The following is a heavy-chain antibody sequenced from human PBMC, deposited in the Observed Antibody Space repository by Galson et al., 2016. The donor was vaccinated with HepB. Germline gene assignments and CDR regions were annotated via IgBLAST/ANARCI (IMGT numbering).Heavy chain of an antibody. CDR3: AREGYGGFDC. V-gene: IGHV3-7*03. CDR2: IKHNGREK. Sequence: SLRLSCAASGSTFNNYWMSWVRQAPGKGLEWVAHIKHNGREKDYVDSVKGRFTISRDNAKNSLYLQMNSLRAEDTAVYYCAREGYGGFDCWGQGDLVTVSS. J-gene: IGHJ4*02. CDR1: GSTFNNYW. D-gene: IGHD4-23*01.